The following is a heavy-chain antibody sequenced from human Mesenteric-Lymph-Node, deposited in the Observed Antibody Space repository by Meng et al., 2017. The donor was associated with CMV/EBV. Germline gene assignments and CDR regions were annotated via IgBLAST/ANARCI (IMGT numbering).Heavy chain of an antibody. CDR3: ASQVPAGYYYGMDV. Sequence: SGGTFSSYSISWVRQAPGQGLEWMGGIIPMFGVANYAQKFQGRITITTDESTNSPYMELSSLRSEDTAVYYCASQVPAGYYYGMDVWGQGTTVTVSS. D-gene: IGHD2-2*01. V-gene: IGHV1-69*05. J-gene: IGHJ6*02. CDR2: IIPMFGVA. CDR1: GGTFSSYS.